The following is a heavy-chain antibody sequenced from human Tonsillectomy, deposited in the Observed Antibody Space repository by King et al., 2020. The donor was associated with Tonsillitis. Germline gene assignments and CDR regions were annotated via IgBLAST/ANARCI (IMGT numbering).Heavy chain of an antibody. V-gene: IGHV1-69*01. CDR1: GGTFSSYA. J-gene: IGHJ4*02. Sequence: VQLVESGAEVKKPGSSVKVSCKVSGGTFSSYAISWVRQAPGQGLEWMGGIIPIFGTAYYAKKFQGRVPITADESTGTAYMELSSLRSEDTAVYYFARRSRWLQLRNGYFDYWGQGTLVTVSS. CDR3: ARRSRWLQLRNGYFDY. CDR2: IIPIFGTA. D-gene: IGHD5-24*01.